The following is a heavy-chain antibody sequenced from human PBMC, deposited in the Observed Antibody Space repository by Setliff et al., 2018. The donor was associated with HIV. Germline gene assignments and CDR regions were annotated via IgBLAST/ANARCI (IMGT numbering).Heavy chain of an antibody. Sequence: ASVKVSCKASGYIFTTYAVHWVRQAPGQRLEWMGWINDGNDNTKYSQNFQGRVTITRDTSASTVYMELSSLRSEDTAVYYCARELIVVVTAIGAFDIWGQGTMVTVSS. CDR3: ARELIVVVTAIGAFDI. J-gene: IGHJ3*02. D-gene: IGHD2-21*02. V-gene: IGHV1-3*01. CDR2: INDGNDNT. CDR1: GYIFTTYA.